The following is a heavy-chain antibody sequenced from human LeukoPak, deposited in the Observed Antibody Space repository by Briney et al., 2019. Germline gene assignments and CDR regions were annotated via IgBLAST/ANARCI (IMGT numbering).Heavy chain of an antibody. CDR2: ISSSGSTI. J-gene: IGHJ4*02. D-gene: IGHD3-22*01. CDR3: ARVMYYYDSSGQTYYFDY. Sequence: GGSLRLSCAASGFTFSDYYMSWIRQAPGKGLEWVSYISSSGSTIYYADSVKGRFTISRDNAKNSLYLQMNSLRAEETAVYYCARVMYYYDSSGQTYYFDYWGQGTLVTVSS. V-gene: IGHV3-11*04. CDR1: GFTFSDYY.